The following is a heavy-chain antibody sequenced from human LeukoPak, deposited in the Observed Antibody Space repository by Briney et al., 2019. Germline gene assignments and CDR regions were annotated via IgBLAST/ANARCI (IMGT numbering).Heavy chain of an antibody. CDR2: IKHSGST. CDR1: GGSFSGYY. D-gene: IGHD1-14*01. Sequence: PSETLSLTCAVYGGSFSGYYWSWIRQPPGKGLEWIGEIKHSGSTNYNPSLKSRVTISVDTSKNQFSLKLSSVTAADTAVYYCARANNPFDYWGQGTLVTVSS. J-gene: IGHJ4*02. V-gene: IGHV4-34*01. CDR3: ARANNPFDY.